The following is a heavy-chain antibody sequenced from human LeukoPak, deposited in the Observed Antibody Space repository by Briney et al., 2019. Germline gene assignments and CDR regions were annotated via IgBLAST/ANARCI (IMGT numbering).Heavy chain of an antibody. V-gene: IGHV3-30*18. D-gene: IGHD6-19*01. CDR1: GFTFSSYG. CDR2: ISYDGSNK. J-gene: IGHJ4*02. Sequence: PGRSLRLSCAASGFTFSSYGMHWVRQAPGKGLEWVAVISYDGSNKYYADPVKGRFTISRDNSKNTLYLQMNSLRAEDTAVYYCAKRGVGYSSGWLDLDYWGQGTLVTVSS. CDR3: AKRGVGYSSGWLDLDY.